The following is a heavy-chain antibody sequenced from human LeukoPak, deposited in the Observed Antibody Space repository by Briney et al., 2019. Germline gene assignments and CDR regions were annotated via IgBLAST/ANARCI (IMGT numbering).Heavy chain of an antibody. J-gene: IGHJ5*02. Sequence: GGSLRLSCAASGFTVSDNYMSWVRQAPGKGLEWVSVIYRSGGTFYSDSVKGRFTISRDFSKNTLYLQMNSLRADDTAVYYCAIKGPRYSGSYGPWGQGTLVTVSS. CDR1: GFTVSDNY. CDR2: IYRSGGT. V-gene: IGHV3-53*01. CDR3: AIKGPRYSGSYGP. D-gene: IGHD1-26*01.